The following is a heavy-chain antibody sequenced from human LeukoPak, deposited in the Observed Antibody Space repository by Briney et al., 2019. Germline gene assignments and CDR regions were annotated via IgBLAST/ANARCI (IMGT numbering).Heavy chain of an antibody. CDR2: ISSGSGSI. Sequence: GGSLRLSCAASGFTFSSYSMNWVRQAPGKGLEWVSHISSGSGSISYADSVKGRFTISRDNAKNSLYLQMNSLRDEDTAVYYCARRQGGSYDYWGQGTLVTVSS. CDR3: ARRQGGSYDY. J-gene: IGHJ4*02. D-gene: IGHD1-26*01. CDR1: GFTFSSYS. V-gene: IGHV3-48*02.